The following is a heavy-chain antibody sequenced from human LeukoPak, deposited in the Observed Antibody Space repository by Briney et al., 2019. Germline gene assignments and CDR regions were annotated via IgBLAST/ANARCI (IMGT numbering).Heavy chain of an antibody. CDR3: TTVFPVNTNFDY. J-gene: IGHJ4*02. V-gene: IGHV4-59*08. CDR1: HRPKCIYH. D-gene: IGHD1-1*01. CDR2: IYYSGST. Sequence: SETLSLTCTLWHRPKCIYHRIGLRQPPGKGLEWIGYIYYSGSTNYNPSLKSRVTISVDTSKNQFSLKLISVTAAGTAVYYCTTVFPVNTNFDYWGQGTLVTVSS.